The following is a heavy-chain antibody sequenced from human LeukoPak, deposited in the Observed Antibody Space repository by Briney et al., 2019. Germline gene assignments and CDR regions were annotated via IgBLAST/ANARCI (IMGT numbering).Heavy chain of an antibody. CDR2: IKQDGSER. CDR1: GFTLSSYW. J-gene: IGHJ4*02. Sequence: PGGSLTLSCVASGFTLSSYWMSWLRRAPGKGLEGLANIKQDGSERNYVDSVKGRFIISRDNAKNSPYLQMNSLGAEDTAVYYCARDAVDTAMVGYSDYWGQGTLVTVSS. V-gene: IGHV3-7*01. D-gene: IGHD5-18*01. CDR3: ARDAVDTAMVGYSDY.